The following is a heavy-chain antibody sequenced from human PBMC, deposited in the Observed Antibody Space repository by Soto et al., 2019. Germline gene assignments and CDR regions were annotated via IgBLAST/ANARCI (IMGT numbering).Heavy chain of an antibody. D-gene: IGHD3-16*02. CDR1: GFTFKNYG. Sequence: PGGSLRLSCVASGFTFKNYGMHWVRQAPGKGLEWVADFWANGRTTYYADSVKGRFTISRDNSKNTLYLQMNSLRAEDTAVYHCAKGSNENVWGSYRNLDYWGQGTLVTVPS. V-gene: IGHV3-33*06. CDR3: AKGSNENVWGSYRNLDY. CDR2: FWANGRTT. J-gene: IGHJ4*02.